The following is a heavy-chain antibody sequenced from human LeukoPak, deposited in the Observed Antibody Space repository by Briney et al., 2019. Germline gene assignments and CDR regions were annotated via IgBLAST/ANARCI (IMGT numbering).Heavy chain of an antibody. J-gene: IGHJ4*02. CDR3: AKMVRGYSYGEGYFDY. CDR1: GFTFSSYG. CDR2: ISYDGSNK. V-gene: IGHV3-30*18. Sequence: PGGSLRLSCAASGFTFSSYGMHWVRQAPDKGLEWVAVISYDGSNKYYADSVKGRFTISRDNSKNTLYLQMNSLRAEDTAVYYCAKMVRGYSYGEGYFDYWGQGTLVTVSS. D-gene: IGHD5-18*01.